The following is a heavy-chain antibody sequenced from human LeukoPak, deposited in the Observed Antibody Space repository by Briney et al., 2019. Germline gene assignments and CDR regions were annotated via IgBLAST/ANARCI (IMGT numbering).Heavy chain of an antibody. CDR1: GFTFSSYS. CDR3: ARDLSQGSRYCGGDCYPYYFGY. V-gene: IGHV3-48*01. CDR2: ISSSTSTI. D-gene: IGHD2-21*02. Sequence: GGSLILSCAASGFTFSSYSMNWVRQAPGKELEWVSYISSSTSTIYYADSVKGQFTISRDNAKNSLYLQMNSLRAEDTAVYYCARDLSQGSRYCGGDCYPYYFGYWGQGTLVTVSP. J-gene: IGHJ4*02.